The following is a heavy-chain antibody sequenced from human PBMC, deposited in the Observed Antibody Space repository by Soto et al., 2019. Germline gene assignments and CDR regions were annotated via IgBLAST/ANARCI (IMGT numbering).Heavy chain of an antibody. CDR1: GASISSGSYY. Sequence: PSETLSLTCTVSGASISSGSYYWGWIRQPPGKGLEWVGNIFHSGTTNYNPSLKSRLFMSVDAPINQFSLRLSSVTAADTAFYFCARVHLTGPVDSWGQGNLVTVSS. D-gene: IGHD7-27*01. CDR2: IFHSGTT. V-gene: IGHV4-61*01. J-gene: IGHJ4*02. CDR3: ARVHLTGPVDS.